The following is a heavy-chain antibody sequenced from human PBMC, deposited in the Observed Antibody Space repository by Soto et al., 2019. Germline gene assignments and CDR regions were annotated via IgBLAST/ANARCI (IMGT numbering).Heavy chain of an antibody. CDR3: AVGRDTSGYYHYFDY. CDR2: IDASDSYT. V-gene: IGHV5-10-1*01. J-gene: IGHJ4*02. CDR1: GYSFTSYW. D-gene: IGHD3-22*01. Sequence: EVQLMQSGAEVKKPGESLRISCKGSGYSFTSYWINWVRQMPGKGLEWMGRIDASDSYTNYSPSFQGHVTISADKSINTAYLQWSSLKASDTAMYYCAVGRDTSGYYHYFDYWGQGTLVTVSS.